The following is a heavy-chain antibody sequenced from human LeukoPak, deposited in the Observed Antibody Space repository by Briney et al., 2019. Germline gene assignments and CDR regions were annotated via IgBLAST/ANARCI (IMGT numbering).Heavy chain of an antibody. Sequence: TSETLSLTCTVSGVSISTYYWSWIRQPPGKGLEWIAYIHYSGSTNYNPSLRSRVTISVDTSKNQFSLKLSSVTAADTAVYYCARGLTSSDWYFDLWGRGTLVTVSS. CDR2: IHYSGST. CDR3: ARGLTSSDWYFDL. J-gene: IGHJ2*01. CDR1: GVSISTYY. D-gene: IGHD4/OR15-4a*01. V-gene: IGHV4-59*01.